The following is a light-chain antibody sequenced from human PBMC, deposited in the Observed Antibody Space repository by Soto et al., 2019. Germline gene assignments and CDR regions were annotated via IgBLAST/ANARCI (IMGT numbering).Light chain of an antibody. V-gene: IGKV3-20*01. CDR1: QGITNTY. CDR2: GAS. CDR3: QQYGGSPPVT. Sequence: EIVLTQSPGTLSLSPGERATLSCRASQGITNTYLAWYQQKPGQAPRLLIYGASIRATGIPDRFSGSGSGIDFTLTISRLEPEDFAVYYCQQYGGSPPVTFGQGTRLEIK. J-gene: IGKJ5*01.